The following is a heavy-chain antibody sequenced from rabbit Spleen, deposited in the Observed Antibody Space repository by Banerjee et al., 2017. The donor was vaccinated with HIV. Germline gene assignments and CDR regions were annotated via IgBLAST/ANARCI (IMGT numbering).Heavy chain of an antibody. CDR3: ARDPYDFSPGHSL. Sequence: QEQLVESGGGLVQPGGSLTLTCTASGFSFSSSYYMCWVRQAPGKGLEWIGCIYTGSGSAWYASWAKGRFTTSKTSSTTVTLQLNSLTGADTATYFCARDPYDFSPGHSLWGQGTRVTVS. J-gene: IGHJ4*01. V-gene: IGHV1S45*01. D-gene: IGHD3-1*01. CDR2: IYTGSGSA. CDR1: GFSFSSSYY.